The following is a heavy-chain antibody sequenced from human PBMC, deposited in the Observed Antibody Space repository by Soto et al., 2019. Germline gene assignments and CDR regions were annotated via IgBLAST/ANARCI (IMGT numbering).Heavy chain of an antibody. D-gene: IGHD2-8*01. CDR2: IHPSGDT. Sequence: ASVKVSCKASGYKFTTYFIHWVRQAPGQGLEWMGMIHPSGDTGYGQKFRGRVTMAIDTSTTTAYMELRNLTSEDTAIYFSVRGYCTTTPCSGDFQHWGQGTLVTVSS. CDR1: GYKFTTYF. J-gene: IGHJ1*01. V-gene: IGHV1-46*01. CDR3: VRGYCTTTPCSGDFQH.